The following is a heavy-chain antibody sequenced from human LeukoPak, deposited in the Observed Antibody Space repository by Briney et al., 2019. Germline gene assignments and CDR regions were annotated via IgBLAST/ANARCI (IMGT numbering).Heavy chain of an antibody. V-gene: IGHV4-59*01. Sequence: PSETLSLTCTVSGGSISSYYWSWIQQPPGKGLEWIGYIYYSGSTNYNPSHKSRVTISVGTSKNQFSLKLSSVTAADTAVYYCARDSGTYYYDSSGYCNNWFDPWGQGTLVTVSS. J-gene: IGHJ5*02. D-gene: IGHD3-22*01. CDR1: GGSISSYY. CDR2: IYYSGST. CDR3: ARDSGTYYYDSSGYCNNWFDP.